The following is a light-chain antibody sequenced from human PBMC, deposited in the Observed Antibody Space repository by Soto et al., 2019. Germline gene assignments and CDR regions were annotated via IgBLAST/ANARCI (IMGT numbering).Light chain of an antibody. CDR1: QDINNY. CDR3: QRYYNAPLT. J-gene: IGKJ4*01. CDR2: HSS. Sequence: DIQMTQSPSSLSASVGDRVTITCRASQDINNYLAWYQQKPGKVPKVLIYHSSALQSGVPSRFSGSGSGTDFTLTISNLQPEDVATYYCQRYYNAPLTFGGGTKVEIK. V-gene: IGKV1-27*01.